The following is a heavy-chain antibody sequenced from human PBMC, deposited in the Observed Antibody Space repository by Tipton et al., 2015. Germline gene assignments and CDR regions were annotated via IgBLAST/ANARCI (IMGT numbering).Heavy chain of an antibody. D-gene: IGHD5-24*01. J-gene: IGHJ6*02. CDR3: ARDLEHGMDV. Sequence: TLSLTCSVSGDSMSRYFWHWVRQSPGKGLEWLGCVYFSGNTYHNPSLKSRVTISLDTSKNQFSLTLNSVTAADTAVYYCARDLEHGMDVWGQGTTVTVSS. CDR1: GDSMSRYF. CDR2: VYFSGNT. V-gene: IGHV4-59*01.